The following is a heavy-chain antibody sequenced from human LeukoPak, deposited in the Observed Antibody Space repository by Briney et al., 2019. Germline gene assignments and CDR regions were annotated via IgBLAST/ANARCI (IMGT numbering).Heavy chain of an antibody. D-gene: IGHD2-15*01. Sequence: SETLSLTCAVYGGSFIGYYWNLIRQPPGKGLEWIGEINQSGSTKYNPSLKSRVSISVDTSKNQSSLKLSSVTAADTAVYYCARGRDRYCTGGSCYKFDYWGQGTLVTVSS. CDR1: GGSFIGYY. CDR2: INQSGST. CDR3: ARGRDRYCTGGSCYKFDY. J-gene: IGHJ4*02. V-gene: IGHV4-34*01.